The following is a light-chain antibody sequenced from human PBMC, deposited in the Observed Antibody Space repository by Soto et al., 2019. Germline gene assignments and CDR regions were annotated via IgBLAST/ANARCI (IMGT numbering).Light chain of an antibody. CDR2: AAS. Sequence: DIQMTQSPSSLSASVGDRVTITCRASQGISNYLAWYQQMPGKVPKLLIYAASTLQSGIPSRFSGSGSRTDFTLTISTLQPEDVATYYCQRYNSAPATFGGGTKVEIK. CDR3: QRYNSAPAT. J-gene: IGKJ4*01. CDR1: QGISNY. V-gene: IGKV1-27*01.